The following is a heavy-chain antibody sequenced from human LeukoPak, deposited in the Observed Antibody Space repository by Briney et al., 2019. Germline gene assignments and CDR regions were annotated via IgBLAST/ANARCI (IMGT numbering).Heavy chain of an antibody. CDR2: ISYDGSNK. D-gene: IGHD3-22*01. CDR1: GFTFSSYA. CDR3: ARDAYYYDSSGYFDY. Sequence: GSLRLSCAASGFTFSSYAMHWVRQAPGKGPEWVAVISYDGSNKYYADSVKGRFTISRDNSKNTLYLQMNSLRAEDTAVYYCARDAYYYDSSGYFDYWGQGTLVTVSS. V-gene: IGHV3-30*04. J-gene: IGHJ4*02.